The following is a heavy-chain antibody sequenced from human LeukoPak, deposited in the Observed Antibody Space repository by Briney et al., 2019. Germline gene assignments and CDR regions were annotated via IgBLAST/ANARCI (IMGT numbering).Heavy chain of an antibody. D-gene: IGHD3-16*01. CDR2: ISAYNGNT. V-gene: IGHV1-18*01. CDR3: ARVGVDYYYYYYGMDV. CDR1: GYTFTSYG. Sequence: ASVKVSCKASGYTFTSYGISWVRQAPGQGLEWMGWISAYNGNTNYAQKLQGRVTMTTETSTSTAYMELRSLRSDDTAVYYCARVGVDYYYYYYGMDVWGQGTTVTVSS. J-gene: IGHJ6*02.